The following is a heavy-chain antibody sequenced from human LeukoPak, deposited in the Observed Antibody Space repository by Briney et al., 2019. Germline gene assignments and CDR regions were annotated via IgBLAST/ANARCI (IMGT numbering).Heavy chain of an antibody. V-gene: IGHV4-59*01. CDR1: GGSISSYY. J-gene: IGHJ5*02. CDR3: ARGGVGPTTNWFDP. CDR2: IYYSGST. D-gene: IGHD1-26*01. Sequence: SETLSLTCTVSGGSISSYYWSWIRQPPGKGLEWIWYIYYSGSTNYNPSLKSRVTISVDTSKNQFSLKLSSVTAADTAVYYCARGGVGPTTNWFDPWGQGTLVTVSS.